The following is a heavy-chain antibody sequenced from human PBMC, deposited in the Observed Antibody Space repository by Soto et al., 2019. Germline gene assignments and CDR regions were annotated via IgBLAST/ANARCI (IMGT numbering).Heavy chain of an antibody. CDR1: GYNFNNYG. CDR2: ISPHDVYA. Sequence: ASVKVSCKASGYNFNNYGLAWVRQAPGQGLEWLGWISPHDVYANFAQRFQGRITVTTDSSTGTAHLELRSLTSDDTAVYFCARDIYERPEGAVVLHWFDPWGQGTLVPVSS. CDR3: ARDIYERPEGAVVLHWFDP. V-gene: IGHV1-18*01. D-gene: IGHD1-26*01. J-gene: IGHJ5*02.